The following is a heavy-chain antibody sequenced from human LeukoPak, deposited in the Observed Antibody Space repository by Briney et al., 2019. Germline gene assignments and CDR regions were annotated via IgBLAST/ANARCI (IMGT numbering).Heavy chain of an antibody. Sequence: GGSLRLSCAASGFTLSDYHMSWIRQAPGKGLEWVSYISSRNTYTKYADSVKGRLTISRDNAKNSPYLQMNSLRVEDTAVYYCATGYDRELDYWGQGTLVTVSS. V-gene: IGHV3-11*05. J-gene: IGHJ4*02. D-gene: IGHD1-26*01. CDR1: GFTLSDYH. CDR2: ISSRNTYT. CDR3: ATGYDRELDY.